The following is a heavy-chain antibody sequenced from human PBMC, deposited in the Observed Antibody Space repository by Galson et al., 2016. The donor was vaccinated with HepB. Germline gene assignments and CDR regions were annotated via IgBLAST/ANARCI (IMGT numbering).Heavy chain of an antibody. Sequence: ETLSLTCTVSGGSISDYYWSWIRQPAGKRLEWIGRIYSSGSTNYNPSLQSRVTMSVDASKNQFSLKLTSVTAADTAVYYCTRDFDYWGQGTLVTVSS. CDR1: GGSISDYY. CDR2: IYSSGST. V-gene: IGHV4-4*07. J-gene: IGHJ4*02. CDR3: TRDFDY.